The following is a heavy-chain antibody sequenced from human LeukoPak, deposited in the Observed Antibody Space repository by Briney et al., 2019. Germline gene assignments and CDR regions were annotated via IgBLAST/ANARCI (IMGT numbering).Heavy chain of an antibody. Sequence: GGSLRLSCAASGFTFRNYWMSWVRQAPGKGLEWVATIKQDGSEKYYVDSVKGRFTIPRDKAKNSLYLQMNSLRAEDTAVYYCARRITMVRGVRDNWLDPWGQGTLVTVSS. D-gene: IGHD3-10*01. V-gene: IGHV3-7*01. CDR1: GFTFRNYW. CDR2: IKQDGSEK. J-gene: IGHJ5*02. CDR3: ARRITMVRGVRDNWLDP.